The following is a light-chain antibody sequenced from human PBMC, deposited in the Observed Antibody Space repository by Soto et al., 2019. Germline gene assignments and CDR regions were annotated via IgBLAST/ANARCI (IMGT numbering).Light chain of an antibody. CDR2: DVS. V-gene: IGLV2-14*01. CDR1: SSDVGGYNY. J-gene: IGLJ1*01. Sequence: QSALTQPASVSGSPGQSITISCTGTSSDVGGYNYVSWYQQHPGKAPKLMIYDVSNRPSGVSNRFSGSKSGNTASLTTSGLQAEGEADYYCSSYTSSSILYVFGTGTKVTVL. CDR3: SSYTSSSILYV.